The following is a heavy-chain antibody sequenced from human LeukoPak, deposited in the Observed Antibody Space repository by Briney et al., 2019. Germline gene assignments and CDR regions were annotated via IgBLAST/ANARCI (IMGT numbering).Heavy chain of an antibody. CDR3: ARAASIAAAGWISDY. J-gene: IGHJ4*02. D-gene: IGHD6-13*01. CDR2: ISTSGIT. CDR1: GGSINSNS. Sequence: SETLSLTCTVSGGSINSNSWTWIRQPAGKGLEWIGRISTSGITNYSPSLKSRVTISLDKSKNQFSLILASVTAADTALYYGARAASIAAAGWISDYWGQGTLVTVSS. V-gene: IGHV4-4*07.